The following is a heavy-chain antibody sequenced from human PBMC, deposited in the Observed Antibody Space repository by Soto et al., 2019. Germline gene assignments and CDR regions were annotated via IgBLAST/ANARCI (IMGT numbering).Heavy chain of an antibody. CDR1: GGTFSSYA. V-gene: IGHV1-69*13. Sequence: ASVKVSRKASGGTFSSYAISWVRQAPGQGLEWMGGIIPIFGTANYAQKFQGRVTITADASTSTAYMELSILRSEDTAVYYWTLYEGASSSSSYYYYYMDVWGKGTSVTVSS. J-gene: IGHJ6*03. CDR3: TLYEGASSSSSYYYYYMDV. D-gene: IGHD6-6*01. CDR2: IIPIFGTA.